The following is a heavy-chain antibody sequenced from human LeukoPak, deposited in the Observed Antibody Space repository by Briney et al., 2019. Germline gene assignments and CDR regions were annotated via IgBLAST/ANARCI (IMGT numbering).Heavy chain of an antibody. CDR1: GGSISSSSYY. CDR3: ASHGEVLGGAFDI. V-gene: IGHV4-39*01. Sequence: SETLSLTCTVSGGSISSSSYYWGWIRQPPGKGLEWIGSIYYSGSTYYNPSLKSRVTISVDTSKNQFSLKLSSVTAADTAVYYCASHGEVLGGAFDIWGQGTMVTVSS. D-gene: IGHD4/OR15-4a*01. CDR2: IYYSGST. J-gene: IGHJ3*02.